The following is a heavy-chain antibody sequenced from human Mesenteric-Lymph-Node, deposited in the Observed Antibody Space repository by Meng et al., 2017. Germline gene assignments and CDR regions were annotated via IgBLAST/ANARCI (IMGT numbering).Heavy chain of an antibody. D-gene: IGHD4-23*01. V-gene: IGHV3-11*01. CDR1: GFTFSDYY. CDR3: ARGFNGDNSDAFGY. Sequence: QVQLVESGGDVVKPGGYLRFSCAASGFTFSDYYMSWIRQAPGKGLEWISYISTSGNTIYYTDSVKGRFAISRDNAKNSLYLQMSSLRAEDTAVYYCARGFNGDNSDAFGYWGQGTLVTVSS. J-gene: IGHJ4*02. CDR2: ISTSGNTI.